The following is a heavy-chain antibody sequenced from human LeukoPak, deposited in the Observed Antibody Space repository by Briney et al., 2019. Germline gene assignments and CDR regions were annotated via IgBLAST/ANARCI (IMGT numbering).Heavy chain of an antibody. D-gene: IGHD6-13*01. V-gene: IGHV3-23*01. CDR3: AKVVNFLAAAGTQYYYYYYMDV. Sequence: PGGSLRLSCAASGFTFSSYAMTWVRQAPGKGLEWVSGISGSGGRTYYADSVKGRFSISGDNSKNTLYLQMNSLRAEDTAVYYCAKVVNFLAAAGTQYYYYYYMDVWGKGTTVTVSS. CDR1: GFTFSSYA. CDR2: ISGSGGRT. J-gene: IGHJ6*03.